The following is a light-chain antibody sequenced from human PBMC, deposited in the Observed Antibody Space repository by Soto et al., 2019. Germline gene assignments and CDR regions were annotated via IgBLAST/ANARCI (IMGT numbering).Light chain of an antibody. J-gene: IGKJ1*01. CDR2: GAS. CDR1: QIIGSN. Sequence: DRVMTQSPATLSVSPGERATLSCRASQIIGSNLAWYQQRPGQPPRLLIYGASTRATGIPARFSGSGSGTEFTLNITSLQSEDFEVYYCQHYYSWPRTFGQGTQVDSK. CDR3: QHYYSWPRT. V-gene: IGKV3-15*01.